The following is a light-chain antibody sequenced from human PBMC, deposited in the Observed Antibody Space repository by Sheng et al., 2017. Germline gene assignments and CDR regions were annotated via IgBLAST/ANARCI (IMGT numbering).Light chain of an antibody. J-gene: IGKJ2*01. CDR1: QSVWNY. V-gene: IGKV3-15*01. Sequence: ETVMTQSPAILSVSPGERVTLSCRASQSVWNYLAWYQHKPGQAPRLLIYETSTRATGIPARFSGSGSGTEFTLIISNLQSEDLAVYYCQQYNDWPFTFGQGTRLEI. CDR2: ETS. CDR3: QQYNDWPFT.